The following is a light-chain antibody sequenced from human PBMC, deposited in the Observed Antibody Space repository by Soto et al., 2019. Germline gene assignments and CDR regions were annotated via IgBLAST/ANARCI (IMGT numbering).Light chain of an antibody. CDR2: AAS. J-gene: IGKJ4*01. V-gene: IGKV1-9*01. CDR1: QGISSY. CDR3: QQLNSYPLT. Sequence: DIQMTQSPSTLSASVGDTVTITCRASQGISSYLAWYQQKPVKSPRLLIYAASTLQSGVPSRFSGSGSGTEFTLTISSLQPEDFATYYCQQLNSYPLTFGGGTKVDIK.